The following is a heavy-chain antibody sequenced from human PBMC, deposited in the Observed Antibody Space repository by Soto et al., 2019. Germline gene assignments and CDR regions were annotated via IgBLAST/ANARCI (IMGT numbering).Heavy chain of an antibody. J-gene: IGHJ3*02. CDR3: AVYYSRAFDI. D-gene: IGHD4-4*01. V-gene: IGHV3-23*01. CDR2: ISGSGGST. Sequence: EVQLLESGGGLVQPGGSLRLSCAASGFTFSSYAMSWVRQAPGKGLEWVSAISGSGGSTYYVDYVKGRFTISRDNSKNTVYLQMNSLRAEDTAVYYCAVYYSRAFDIWGQGTMVTVSS. CDR1: GFTFSSYA.